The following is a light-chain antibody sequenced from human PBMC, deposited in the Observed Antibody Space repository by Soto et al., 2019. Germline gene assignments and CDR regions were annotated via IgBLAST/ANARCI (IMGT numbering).Light chain of an antibody. CDR3: QLLSIFPIP. CDR1: QGISSY. Sequence: LSASVGDRVAITCRATQGISSYLAWYQKKPGKAPKLLIYTASTLQSGVPSRFSGGGSGTVFTLTICSLQPEDFVSYYCQLLSIFPIPFGQVTRLEIK. CDR2: TAS. J-gene: IGKJ5*01. V-gene: IGKV1-9*01.